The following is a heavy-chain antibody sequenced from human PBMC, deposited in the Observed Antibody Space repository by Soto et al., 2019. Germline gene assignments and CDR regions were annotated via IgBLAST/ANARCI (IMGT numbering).Heavy chain of an antibody. CDR1: GFTFDDNA. CDR3: AISQDRGGRTTFIN. Sequence: PGRSLRLSCAVSGFTFDDNAMHWVRRAPEKGLEWVSGINWKSDIGYADSVKGRFTISRDNTENSLYLQMNSRRAEDTALYYCAISQDRGGRTTFINWGQGTQVTVSS. CDR2: INWKSDI. D-gene: IGHD3-16*01. V-gene: IGHV3-9*01. J-gene: IGHJ4*02.